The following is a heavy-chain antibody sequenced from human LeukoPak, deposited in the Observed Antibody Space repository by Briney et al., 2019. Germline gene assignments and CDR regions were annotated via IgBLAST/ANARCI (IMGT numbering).Heavy chain of an antibody. V-gene: IGHV3-23*01. CDR3: AKARYSSPYYYGMDV. J-gene: IGHJ6*02. Sequence: PGGSLRLSCAASGFTFSSYAMNWVRQAPGKGLGWVSAISGGGGSTYYADSVKGRFTISRDNSKNTLYLQMNSLRAEDTAIYYCAKARYSSPYYYGMDVWGQGTTVTVSS. CDR2: ISGGGGST. CDR1: GFTFSSYA. D-gene: IGHD6-13*01.